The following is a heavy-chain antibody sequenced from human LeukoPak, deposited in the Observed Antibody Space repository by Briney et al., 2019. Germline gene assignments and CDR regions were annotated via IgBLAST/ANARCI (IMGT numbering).Heavy chain of an antibody. CDR2: IKQDGSEK. D-gene: IGHD1-26*01. CDR3: ARAPTTYYYYGMDV. CDR1: GFTFSSYW. Sequence: GGSLRLSCAASGFTFSSYWMSWVRQAPGKGLEWVANIKQDGSEKYYVDSVKGRFTISRDNAKNSLYLQMNSLRAEDTAVYYCARAPTTYYYYGMDVWGQGTTVTVSS. V-gene: IGHV3-7*01. J-gene: IGHJ6*02.